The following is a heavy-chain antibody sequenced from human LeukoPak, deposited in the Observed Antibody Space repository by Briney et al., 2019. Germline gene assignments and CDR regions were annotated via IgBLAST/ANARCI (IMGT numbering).Heavy chain of an antibody. V-gene: IGHV1-8*03. CDR3: AGDHYYDSSGYFDY. Sequence: ASVKVSCKASGYTFTGYYMHWVRQATGQGLEWMGWMNPNSGNTGYAQKFQGRVTITRNTSISTAYMELSSLRSEDTAVYYCAGDHYYDSSGYFDYWGQGTLVTVSS. CDR1: GYTFTGYY. D-gene: IGHD3-22*01. J-gene: IGHJ4*02. CDR2: MNPNSGNT.